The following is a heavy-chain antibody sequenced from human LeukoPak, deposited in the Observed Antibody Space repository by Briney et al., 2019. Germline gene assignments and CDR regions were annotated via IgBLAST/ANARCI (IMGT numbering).Heavy chain of an antibody. V-gene: IGHV3-13*01. CDR1: GFTFRSYD. Sequence: GGSLRLSCAASGFTFRSYDMHGVRQATGKGLEWVAGIGTAGEIYYPGSVKGRFTISRENAKNSLYLQMNSLRAGDTAVYYCARAAYSSTWYSRYFDLWGRGTLVTVSS. J-gene: IGHJ2*01. D-gene: IGHD6-13*01. CDR2: IGTAGEI. CDR3: ARAAYSSTWYSRYFDL.